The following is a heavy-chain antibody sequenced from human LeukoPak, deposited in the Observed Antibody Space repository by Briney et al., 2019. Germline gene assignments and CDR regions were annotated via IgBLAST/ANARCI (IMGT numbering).Heavy chain of an antibody. V-gene: IGHV3-30-3*01. Sequence: PGRSLRLSCAASGFTFSSYAMHWVRQAPGKGLEWVAVISYDGSNKYYADSVKGRFTISRDNSKNTLYLQMNSLRAEDTAVYYCARDRYSYGYGGLDYWGQGTLVTVSS. CDR3: ARDRYSYGYGGLDY. CDR2: ISYDGSNK. J-gene: IGHJ4*02. CDR1: GFTFSSYA. D-gene: IGHD5-18*01.